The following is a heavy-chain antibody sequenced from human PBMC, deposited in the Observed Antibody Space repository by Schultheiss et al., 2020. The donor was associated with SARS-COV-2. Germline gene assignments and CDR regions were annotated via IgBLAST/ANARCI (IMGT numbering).Heavy chain of an antibody. CDR1: GFTFSDYY. D-gene: IGHD4-17*01. V-gene: IGHV3-11*04. J-gene: IGHJ4*02. Sequence: GESLKISCAASGFTFSDYYMSWIRQAPGKGLEWVSYISSSGSTIYYADSVKGRFTISRDNAKNSLYLQMNSLRAEDTAVYYCARHDYGDYVDYWGQGTLVTVSS. CDR2: ISSSGSTI. CDR3: ARHDYGDYVDY.